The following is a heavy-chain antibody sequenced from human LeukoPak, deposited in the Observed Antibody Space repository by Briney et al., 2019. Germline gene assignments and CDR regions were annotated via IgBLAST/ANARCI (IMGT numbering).Heavy chain of an antibody. D-gene: IGHD6-19*01. Sequence: ASVKVSCKASGYTFTGYYMHWVRQAPGQGLEWMGWINPNSGGTNYAQKFQGRVTMTRDTSISTAYMELSRLRSDDTAVYYCARDLWLRSKQTKQSDYWGQGTLVTVSS. CDR2: INPNSGGT. CDR3: ARDLWLRSKQTKQSDY. J-gene: IGHJ4*02. V-gene: IGHV1-2*02. CDR1: GYTFTGYY.